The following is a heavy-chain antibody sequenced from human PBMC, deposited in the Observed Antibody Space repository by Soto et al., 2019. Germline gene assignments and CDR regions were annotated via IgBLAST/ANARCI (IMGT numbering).Heavy chain of an antibody. Sequence: LSETLSLTCTVSGGSVSSGSYYWSWIRQPPGKGLEWIGFIYYSGSTSYYPSFKSRVTISLDTSRNQFSLKLSSVTAADTAVYYCARAASYASSYYFDFWGQGTMVTVYS. CDR1: GGSVSSGSYY. J-gene: IGHJ4*02. D-gene: IGHD6-6*01. CDR2: IYYSGST. CDR3: ARAASYASSYYFDF. V-gene: IGHV4-61*01.